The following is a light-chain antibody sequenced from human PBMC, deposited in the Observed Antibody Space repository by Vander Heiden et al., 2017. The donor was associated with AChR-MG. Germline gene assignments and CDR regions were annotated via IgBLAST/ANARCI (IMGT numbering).Light chain of an antibody. J-gene: IGLJ2*01. V-gene: IGLV2-23*02. CDR2: EVT. Sequence: QSALTQPASVYGSPGQSITISCTATSSDVGGYNLVSWYQQHPGKAPKLMISEVTKRPSGVSDRFSGSKSGNTASLTISGLQAEDEADYYCGSYAGSDTFVFGGGTKLTVL. CDR1: SSDVGGYNL. CDR3: GSYAGSDTFV.